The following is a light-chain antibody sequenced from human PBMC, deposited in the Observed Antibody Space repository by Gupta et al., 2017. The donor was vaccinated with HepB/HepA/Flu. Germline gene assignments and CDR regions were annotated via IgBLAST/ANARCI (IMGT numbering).Light chain of an antibody. CDR1: GSNIGAGYD. CDR2: RDT. CDR3: QSYDGSLSGSV. V-gene: IGLV1-40*01. Sequence: SVLTPPPSVSGGPRETVTISCTGSGSNIGAGYDVQWYQQLPGTAPNLLIYRDTIRPSGVPARFSGSKSGASASLAITGLQARDEADYYWQSYDGSLSGSVFGGGTKLTVL. J-gene: IGLJ2*01.